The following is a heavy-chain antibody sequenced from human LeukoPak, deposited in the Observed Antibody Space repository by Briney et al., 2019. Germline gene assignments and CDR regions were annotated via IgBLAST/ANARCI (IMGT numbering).Heavy chain of an antibody. CDR1: GDSVSSNSAA. CDR3: ARGSDYDILTGYWYYFDY. V-gene: IGHV6-1*01. J-gene: IGHJ4*02. CDR2: TYYRPKWYN. D-gene: IGHD3-9*01. Sequence: SQTLSLTCAISGDSVSSNSAAWNWIRQSPSRGLEWLGRTYYRPKWYNDYAVSVKSRITINPDTSKNQFSLQLNSVTPEDTAVYYCARGSDYDILTGYWYYFDYWGQGTLVTVSS.